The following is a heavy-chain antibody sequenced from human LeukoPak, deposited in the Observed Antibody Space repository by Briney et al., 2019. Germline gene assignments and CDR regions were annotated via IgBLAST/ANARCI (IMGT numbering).Heavy chain of an antibody. J-gene: IGHJ3*02. CDR1: GGSISSGGYY. D-gene: IGHD4-17*01. CDR2: IYYSGST. Sequence: SQTLSLTCTVSGGSISSGGYYWSWIRQHPGKGLEWIGYIYYSGSTYYNPSLKSRITISVDTSKNQFSLKLSSVTAADTAVYYCARDDGDYPIRDAFDIWGQGTMVTVSS. V-gene: IGHV4-31*03. CDR3: ARDDGDYPIRDAFDI.